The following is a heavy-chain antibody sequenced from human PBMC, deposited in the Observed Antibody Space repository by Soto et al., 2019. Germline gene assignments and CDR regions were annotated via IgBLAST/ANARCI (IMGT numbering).Heavy chain of an antibody. CDR3: ARDPRASMIVVVGPFDY. D-gene: IGHD3-22*01. J-gene: IGHJ4*02. CDR1: GFTLSSYE. CDR2: ISSSGSTI. Sequence: GGSLRLSCAASGFTLSSYEMNWVRQAPGKGLEWVSYISSSGSTIYYADSVKGRFTISRDNAKNSLYLQMNSLRAEDTAVYYCARDPRASMIVVVGPFDYWGQGTLVTVSS. V-gene: IGHV3-48*03.